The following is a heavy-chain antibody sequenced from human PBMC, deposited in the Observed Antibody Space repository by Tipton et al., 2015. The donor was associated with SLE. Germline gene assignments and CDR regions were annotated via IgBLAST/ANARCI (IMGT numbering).Heavy chain of an antibody. J-gene: IGHJ6*03. CDR1: GFSVRNNY. Sequence: SLRLSCAASGFSVRNNYMSWIRQAPGKGLEWVSVLYNAGNTDYADSVKGRFTISRDDSKNTVHLQMNSLRTEDTAVYFCARGLVRGVIRVVYYYYSMDVWGKGTPVTVSS. D-gene: IGHD3-10*01. CDR2: LYNAGNT. V-gene: IGHV3-66*02. CDR3: ARGLVRGVIRVVYYYYSMDV.